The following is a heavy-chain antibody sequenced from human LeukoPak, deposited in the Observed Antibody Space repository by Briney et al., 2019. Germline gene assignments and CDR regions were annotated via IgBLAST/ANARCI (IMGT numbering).Heavy chain of an antibody. Sequence: SVKVSCKASGYTFTSYGISWVRQAPGQGLEWMGGIIPIFGTANYAQKFQGRVTITTDESTSTAYMELSSLRSEDTAVYYCARGDYGGNLDYWGQGTLVTVSS. CDR2: IIPIFGTA. J-gene: IGHJ4*02. D-gene: IGHD4-23*01. CDR1: GYTFTSYG. CDR3: ARGDYGGNLDY. V-gene: IGHV1-69*05.